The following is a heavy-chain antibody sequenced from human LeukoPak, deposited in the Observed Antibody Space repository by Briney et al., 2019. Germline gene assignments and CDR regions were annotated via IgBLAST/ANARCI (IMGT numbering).Heavy chain of an antibody. D-gene: IGHD5-18*01. CDR3: ARSPDGYRYTYFDY. CDR2: IYYSGSF. V-gene: IGHV4-59*01. Sequence: SETLSLTCTVSGGSISSYCWSWLRQPPGKGLEWIGYIYYSGSFNYNPSLKSRVTISADTSKKQFSMKLSSVTAADTAVYYCARSPDGYRYTYFDYWGQGTLVTVSS. CDR1: GGSISSYC. J-gene: IGHJ4*02.